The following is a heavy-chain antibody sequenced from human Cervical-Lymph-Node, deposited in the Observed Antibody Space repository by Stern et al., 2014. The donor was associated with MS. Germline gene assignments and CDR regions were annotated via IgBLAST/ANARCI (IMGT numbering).Heavy chain of an antibody. CDR3: ARSPWSGYIQDV. D-gene: IGHD5-18*01. Sequence: VQLVESGGGLVQPGGSLRLSCVASGFSFSNYWMHWVRQTPGKGLMWVSRINSDATTTTDADSVKGRFTISRDDAKNTVYLQMNSLRAEDTAVYYCARSPWSGYIQDVWGQGTTVTVSS. CDR2: INSDATTT. V-gene: IGHV3-74*02. J-gene: IGHJ6*02. CDR1: GFSFSNYW.